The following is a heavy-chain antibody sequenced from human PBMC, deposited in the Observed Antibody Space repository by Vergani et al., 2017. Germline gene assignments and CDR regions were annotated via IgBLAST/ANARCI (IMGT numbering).Heavy chain of an antibody. CDR2: INHSGST. D-gene: IGHD6-13*01. CDR1: GGSFSGYY. J-gene: IGHJ4*02. Sequence: QVQLQQWGAGLLKPSETLSLTCAVYGGSFSGYYWSWIRQPPGKGLEWIGEINHSGSTNYNPSLKSRVTISVDTSKNPFSLKLSSVTAADTAVYYCARARLAAAGHYDYWGQGTLVTVSA. CDR3: ARARLAAAGHYDY. V-gene: IGHV4-34*01.